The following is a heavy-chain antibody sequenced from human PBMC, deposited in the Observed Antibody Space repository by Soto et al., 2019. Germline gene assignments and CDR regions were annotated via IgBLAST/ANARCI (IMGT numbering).Heavy chain of an antibody. CDR3: VREMGYCTTTSCHAGPLYYYMDV. V-gene: IGHV4-59*01. J-gene: IGHJ6*03. CDR2: VYNSGST. CDR1: GGSISSYH. Sequence: QVQLQESGPGLVKPSETLSLTCTVSGGSISSYHWSWIRQPPGKGLEWIGEVYNSGSTNYNPSLKNRVTISADTSKNHLSLSLSSVTAADTAVYFCVREMGYCTTTSCHAGPLYYYMDVWGKGTTVTVSS. D-gene: IGHD2-2*01.